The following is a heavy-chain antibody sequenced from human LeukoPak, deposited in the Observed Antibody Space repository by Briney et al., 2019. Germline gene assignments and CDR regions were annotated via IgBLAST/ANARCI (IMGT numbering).Heavy chain of an antibody. CDR3: TRGGPPIRPSSYCSSTSCRYYYYYYGMDV. J-gene: IGHJ6*02. V-gene: IGHV4-34*01. CDR2: INHSGST. D-gene: IGHD2-2*01. Sequence: SETLSLTCAVYGGSFSGYYWSWIRQPPGKGLEWIGEINHSGSTNYNPSLKSRVTISVDTSKNQFSLKLSSVTAADTAVYYCTRGGPPIRPSSYCSSTSCRYYYYYYGMDVWGQGTTVTVSS. CDR1: GGSFSGYY.